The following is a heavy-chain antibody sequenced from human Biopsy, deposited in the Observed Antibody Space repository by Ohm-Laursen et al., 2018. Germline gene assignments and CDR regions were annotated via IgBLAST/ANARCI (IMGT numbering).Heavy chain of an antibody. Sequence: GTLSLTCTVSGGSISSDYWSWIRLTPGKGLEWIGYIYYSGSTNYNPSLKSRVTISVDTSKNQFSLRLNSVTAADTAVYYCARATNSTGWPYYYFYGMDVWGQGTTVTVSS. J-gene: IGHJ6*02. CDR1: GGSISSDY. CDR3: ARATNSTGWPYYYFYGMDV. CDR2: IYYSGST. V-gene: IGHV4-59*01. D-gene: IGHD2/OR15-2a*01.